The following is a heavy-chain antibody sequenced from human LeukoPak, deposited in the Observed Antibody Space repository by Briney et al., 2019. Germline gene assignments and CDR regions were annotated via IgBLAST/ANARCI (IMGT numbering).Heavy chain of an antibody. J-gene: IGHJ1*01. D-gene: IGHD6-13*01. V-gene: IGHV4-59*01. Sequence: VKPSETLSLTCTVSVDSISSYYWSWIRQPPGKGLEWIGYIYYSGNINYNPSLKSRVTIAVDTSKSQFSLKLSSVTAADTAVYYCARAVAEAGTVDLHHWGQGTLVTVSS. CDR3: ARAVAEAGTVDLHH. CDR2: IYYSGNI. CDR1: VDSISSYY.